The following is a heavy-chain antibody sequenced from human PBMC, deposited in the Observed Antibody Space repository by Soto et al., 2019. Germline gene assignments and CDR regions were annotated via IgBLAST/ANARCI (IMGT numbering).Heavy chain of an antibody. V-gene: IGHV3-30*18. D-gene: IGHD2-2*01. Sequence: GGSLRLSCSASVFTFSSYGMHWVRQAPGKGLEWVAVISYDGSDKYYADSVKGRFTISRDNSKNTLYLQMNSLRTEDTALYYCAKPPVSSSLHYYYYGMDVWGQGNTVTGSS. J-gene: IGHJ6*02. CDR2: ISYDGSDK. CDR3: AKPPVSSSLHYYYYGMDV. CDR1: VFTFSSYG.